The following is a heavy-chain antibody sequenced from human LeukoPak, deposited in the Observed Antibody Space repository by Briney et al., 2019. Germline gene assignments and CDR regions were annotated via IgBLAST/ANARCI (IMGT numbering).Heavy chain of an antibody. CDR3: ARLLYQKNWFDP. V-gene: IGHV5-51*01. CDR1: GYSFTSYW. D-gene: IGHD2-8*01. J-gene: IGHJ5*02. CDR2: IYPGDSDT. Sequence: GASLQISCKGSGYSFTSYWIGWVRQLPGKGLEWMGIIYPGDSDTRYSPSFQGQVTISADKSISTAYLQWSSLKASDTAMYYCARLLYQKNWFDPWGQGTLVTVSS.